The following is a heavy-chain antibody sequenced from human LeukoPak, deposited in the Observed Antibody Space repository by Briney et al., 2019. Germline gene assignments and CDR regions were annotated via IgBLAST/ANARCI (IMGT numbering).Heavy chain of an antibody. D-gene: IGHD6-13*01. CDR3: AKDSLVGAGTDFQH. CDR1: GFTFSSYA. CDR2: ISATGGTT. V-gene: IGHV3-23*01. J-gene: IGHJ1*01. Sequence: GGSLRLSCAASGFTFSSYAVTWVRQAPGKGLEWVSVISATGGTTYYADSVKGRFTISRDNSKNTLYLQMNSLRAEDTAIYYCAKDSLVGAGTDFQHWGQGTLVTVSS.